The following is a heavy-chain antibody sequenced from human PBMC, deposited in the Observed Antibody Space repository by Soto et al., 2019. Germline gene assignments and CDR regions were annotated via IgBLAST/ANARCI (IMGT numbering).Heavy chain of an antibody. CDR1: GFTFSSYG. D-gene: IGHD5-12*01. CDR2: ISYDGSNK. Sequence: GGSLRLSCAASGFTFSSYGMHWVRQAPGKGLEWVAVISYDGSNKYYADSVKGRFTISRDNSKNTLYPQMNSLRAEDTAVYYCAKDSDGYNDYWGQGTLVTVSS. V-gene: IGHV3-30*18. J-gene: IGHJ4*02. CDR3: AKDSDGYNDY.